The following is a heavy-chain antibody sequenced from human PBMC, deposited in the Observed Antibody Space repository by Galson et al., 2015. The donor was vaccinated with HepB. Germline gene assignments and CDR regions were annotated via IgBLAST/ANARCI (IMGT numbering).Heavy chain of an antibody. D-gene: IGHD3-10*01. CDR1: GYTFTSYY. CDR2: INPSGGST. J-gene: IGHJ4*02. CDR3: ARAVYYYGSGSHIPGLGY. V-gene: IGHV1-46*04. Sequence: SVKVSCKASGYTFTSYYMHWVRQAPGQGLEWMGIINPSGGSTSYAQKLQGRVTMTRDTSTSTVYMELSSLRSEDTAVYYCARAVYYYGSGSHIPGLGYWGQGTLVTVSS.